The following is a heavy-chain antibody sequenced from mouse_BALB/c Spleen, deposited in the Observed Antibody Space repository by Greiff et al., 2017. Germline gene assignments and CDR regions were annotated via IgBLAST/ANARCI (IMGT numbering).Heavy chain of an antibody. V-gene: IGHV5-12-2*01. CDR3: ARHEGGSSPWFAD. CDR2: ISNGGGST. Sequence: EVKLVESGGGLVQPGGSLKLSCAASGFTFSSYTMSWVRQTPEKRLEWVAYISNGGGSTYYPDTVKGRFTISRDNAKNTLYLQMSSLKSEDTAMYYCARHEGGSSPWFADWGQGTLVTVSA. J-gene: IGHJ3*01. D-gene: IGHD1-1*01. CDR1: GFTFSSYT.